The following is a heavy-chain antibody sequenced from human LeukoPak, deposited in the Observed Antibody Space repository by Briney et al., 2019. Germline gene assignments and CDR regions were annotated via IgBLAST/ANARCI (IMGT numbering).Heavy chain of an antibody. CDR1: GGSISSGGYY. V-gene: IGHV4-61*08. Sequence: SETLSLTCTVSGGSISSGGYYWSWIRQHPGKGLERIGYIYYSGSTYYNPSLKSRVTISVDTSKNQFSLKLSSVTAADTAVYYCARDTSGILLGYWGQGTLVTVSS. D-gene: IGHD1-26*01. CDR3: ARDTSGILLGY. J-gene: IGHJ4*02. CDR2: IYYSGST.